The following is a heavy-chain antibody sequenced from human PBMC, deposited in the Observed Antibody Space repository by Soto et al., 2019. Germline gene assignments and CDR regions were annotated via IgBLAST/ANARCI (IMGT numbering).Heavy chain of an antibody. V-gene: IGHV1-46*01. Sequence: ASVNVSCKASGYTFTTYYLHWVRQAPGQGLEWMGIINPSGGSTNYAQRFQGRVTMTSDTSTSTVYMELSSLRADDTAVYYCARVVVPTTATTSNWFERWGQGTMVNVSS. J-gene: IGHJ5*02. CDR3: ARVVVPTTATTSNWFER. CDR2: INPSGGST. CDR1: GYTFTTYY. D-gene: IGHD4-17*01.